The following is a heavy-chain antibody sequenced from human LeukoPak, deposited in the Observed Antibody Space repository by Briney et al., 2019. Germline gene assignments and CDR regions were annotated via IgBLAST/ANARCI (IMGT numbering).Heavy chain of an antibody. V-gene: IGHV6-1*01. J-gene: IGHJ3*01. CDR1: GDSVSGNSTA. CDR3: ARGGQGDGYSADEAFDF. D-gene: IGHD5-24*01. CDR2: TYYGSKWYN. Sequence: SQTLSLTCAISGDSVSGNSTAYNWIRQSPSRGLEWLGRTYYGSKWYNDYAVSVKSRITINPDTSKNQLSLQLNSVTPEDTAVYYCARGGQGDGYSADEAFDFWGQGTMVTVSS.